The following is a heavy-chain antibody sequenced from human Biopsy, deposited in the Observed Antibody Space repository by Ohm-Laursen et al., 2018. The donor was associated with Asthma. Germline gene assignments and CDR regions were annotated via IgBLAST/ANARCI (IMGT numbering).Heavy chain of an antibody. D-gene: IGHD1-26*01. V-gene: IGHV3-30*18. CDR1: GFTFRNFG. CDR3: AKEVFPGWELRRGPDS. CDR2: ISSDVRE. J-gene: IGHJ4*02. Sequence: SLRLSCTASGFTFRNFGMHWVRQAPGKGLEWVALISSDVREWYADSVKGRFTISRDNSRNTLHLEMNSLRAEDTAVYFCAKEVFPGWELRRGPDSWGQGTLVTVSS.